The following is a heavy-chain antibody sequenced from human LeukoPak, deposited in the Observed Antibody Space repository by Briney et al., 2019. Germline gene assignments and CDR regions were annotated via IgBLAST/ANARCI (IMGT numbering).Heavy chain of an antibody. D-gene: IGHD3-10*01. CDR3: AREERQYGSGQGGDY. CDR2: ISAYNGNT. CDR1: GYTFTSYG. J-gene: IGHJ4*02. V-gene: IGHV1-18*01. Sequence: ASVKVSCKASGYTFTSYGISWVRQAPGQGLEGMGWISAYNGNTNYAQKLQGRVTMTTDTSTSTAYMELRSLRSDDTAVYYCAREERQYGSGQGGDYWGQGTLVTVSS.